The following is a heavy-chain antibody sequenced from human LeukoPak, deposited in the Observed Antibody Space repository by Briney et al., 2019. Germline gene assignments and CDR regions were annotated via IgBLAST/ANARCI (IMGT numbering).Heavy chain of an antibody. CDR1: GYTFTSYG. CDR3: ARVYNYYDTSGYYLGIYFDH. D-gene: IGHD3-22*01. J-gene: IGHJ4*02. CDR2: ISVYNGNT. V-gene: IGHV1-18*01. Sequence: ASVKVSRKASGYTFTSYGISWVRQAPGQGLEWMGWISVYNGNTNNAQKLQGRVTMTTDTSTSTAYMELRSLRSDDTAVYYCARVYNYYDTSGYYLGIYFDHWGRGTLVTVSS.